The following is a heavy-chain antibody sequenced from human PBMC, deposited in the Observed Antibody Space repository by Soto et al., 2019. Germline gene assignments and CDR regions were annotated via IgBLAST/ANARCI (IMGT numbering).Heavy chain of an antibody. CDR1: GGSISSGGYY. CDR2: IYYSGST. J-gene: IGHJ4*02. D-gene: IGHD3-22*01. Sequence: SETLSLTCTVSGGSISSGGYYWSWIRQHPGKGLEWIGYIYYSGSTYYNPSLKSRVTISVDTSKNQFSLKLSSVTAADTAVYYCARAVSDYYDSSGYVTSFDYWGQGTLVTVSS. V-gene: IGHV4-31*03. CDR3: ARAVSDYYDSSGYVTSFDY.